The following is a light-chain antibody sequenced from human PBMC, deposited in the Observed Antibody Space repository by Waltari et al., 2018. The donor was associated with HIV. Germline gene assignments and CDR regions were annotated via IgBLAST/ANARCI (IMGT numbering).Light chain of an antibody. J-gene: IGLJ3*02. CDR3: CSYAGSSTLV. Sequence: QSALTQPASVSGSPGQSITISCTGTSSNIGTYNLVSWHQQHPGKAPKTLIYEVSQRPSGVSNSFSGFKSGNTASLTISGLQAEDEADYYCCSYAGSSTLVFGGGTKVTVL. CDR1: SSNIGTYNL. CDR2: EVS. V-gene: IGLV2-23*02.